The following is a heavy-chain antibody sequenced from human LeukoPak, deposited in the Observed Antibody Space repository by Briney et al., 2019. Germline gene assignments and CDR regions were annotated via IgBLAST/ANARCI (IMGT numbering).Heavy chain of an antibody. Sequence: PGGSLRLSCAASEFTLSTYAMSWVRQAPGKGLEWVSAISRSGANTYYADSVKGRLTISRDSSMTTLFLQMNDLRAEDTAVYYCATEREKSLEYWGQGTLVTVSS. CDR2: ISRSGANT. V-gene: IGHV3-23*01. D-gene: IGHD5-24*01. CDR1: EFTLSTYA. CDR3: ATEREKSLEY. J-gene: IGHJ4*02.